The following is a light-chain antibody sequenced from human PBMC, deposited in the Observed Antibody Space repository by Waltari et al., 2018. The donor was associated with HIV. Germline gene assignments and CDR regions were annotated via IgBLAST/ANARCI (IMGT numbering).Light chain of an antibody. V-gene: IGLV4-69*01. CDR3: QTWGTGMV. CDR1: SCHSRYA. CDR2: LNSGGSH. Sequence: QLVLTQSPSASASLGASVKLPCPLISCHSRYAIACPQQQTEKGPRYLMKLNSGGSHSKGDGIPDRFSGSSSGAERYLTISSLQSDDEADYYCQTWGTGMVFGGGTKLTVL. J-gene: IGLJ2*01.